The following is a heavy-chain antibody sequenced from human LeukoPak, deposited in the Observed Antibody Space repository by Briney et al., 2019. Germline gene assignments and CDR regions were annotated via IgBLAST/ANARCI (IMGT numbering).Heavy chain of an antibody. CDR2: INSDGGGT. CDR3: ARRSAAKDAFDI. Sequence: QPGGSLRLSCAASGFTFSSYWMHWVRQAPGKGVVWVSRINSDGGGTSYTDSVKGRFTISRDNAKNTLYLQMNSLRAEDTAVYYCARRSAAKDAFDIWGQGTKVTVSS. V-gene: IGHV3-74*01. CDR1: GFTFSSYW. D-gene: IGHD6-25*01. J-gene: IGHJ3*02.